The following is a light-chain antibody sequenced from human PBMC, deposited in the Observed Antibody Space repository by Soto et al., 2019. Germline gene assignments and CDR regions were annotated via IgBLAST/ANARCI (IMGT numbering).Light chain of an antibody. Sequence: QSVLTPPASVSGSPGQSIPISCTGTSSDVGSYNLVSWYQQHPGKAPKLMIYEVSKRPSGVSNRFSGSKSGNTASLTISGLQAEDEADYYCCSYAGSSTPYVFGTGTKVTVL. J-gene: IGLJ1*01. CDR3: CSYAGSSTPYV. CDR1: SSDVGSYNL. V-gene: IGLV2-23*02. CDR2: EVS.